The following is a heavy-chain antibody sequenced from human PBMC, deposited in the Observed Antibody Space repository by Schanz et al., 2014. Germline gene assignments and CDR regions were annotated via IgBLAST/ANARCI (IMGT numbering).Heavy chain of an antibody. D-gene: IGHD3-10*01. Sequence: QVQLQQWGAGLLKPSETLSLTCVVYGGSFSGYYWSWIRQPPGKGLEWIGEVYQRGSTNYNPSLKSLVTISGDTSKNQFSLRLTSATAADTAVYYCARTRFHGSGSHNWFDPWGQGTLVTVSS. CDR3: ARTRFHGSGSHNWFDP. CDR2: VYQRGST. J-gene: IGHJ5*02. V-gene: IGHV4-34*01. CDR1: GGSFSGYY.